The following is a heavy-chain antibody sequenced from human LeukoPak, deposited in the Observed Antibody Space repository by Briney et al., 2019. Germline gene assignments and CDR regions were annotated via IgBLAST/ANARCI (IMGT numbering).Heavy chain of an antibody. CDR3: ARDFFHDYGDYSPFDY. CDR2: ISAYNGNT. CDR1: GYTFTSYG. D-gene: IGHD4-17*01. V-gene: IGHV1-18*01. Sequence: ASVKVSCKASGYTFTSYGISWVRQAPGQGLEWMGWISAYNGNTNYAQKLQGRVTMTTDTSTSTAYMELRGLRSDDTAVYYCARDFFHDYGDYSPFDYWGQGTLVTVSS. J-gene: IGHJ4*02.